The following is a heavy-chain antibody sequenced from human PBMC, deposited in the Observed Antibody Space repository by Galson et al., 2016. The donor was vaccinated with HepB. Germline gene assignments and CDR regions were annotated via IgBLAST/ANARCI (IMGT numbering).Heavy chain of an antibody. CDR3: ARDYGYSSGWSYYHGMDV. J-gene: IGHJ6*02. V-gene: IGHV4-59*01. D-gene: IGHD6-19*01. Sequence: SETLSLTCTVSGGSITGYYWTWIRQSPGKGLEWIGNIYHSGSTNYNPSLKSRVTISVDTSKNQITLKMNSVTAADTAVYYCARDYGYSSGWSYYHGMDVWGQGTTVTVSS. CDR2: IYHSGST. CDR1: GGSITGYY.